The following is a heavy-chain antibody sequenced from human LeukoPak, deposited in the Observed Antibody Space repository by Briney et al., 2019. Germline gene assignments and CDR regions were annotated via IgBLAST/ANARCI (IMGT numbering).Heavy chain of an antibody. CDR1: GFTFSSYA. D-gene: IGHD6-19*01. CDR3: ARGGKLYSSGWYRTLNDY. V-gene: IGHV3-30-3*01. J-gene: IGHJ4*02. CDR2: ISYDGSNK. Sequence: PGGSLRLSCAASGFTFSSYAMHWVRQAPGKGLEWVAVISYDGSNKYYADSVKGRFTISRDNSKNTLYLQMNSLRAEDTAVYYCARGGKLYSSGWYRTLNDYWGQGTLVTVSS.